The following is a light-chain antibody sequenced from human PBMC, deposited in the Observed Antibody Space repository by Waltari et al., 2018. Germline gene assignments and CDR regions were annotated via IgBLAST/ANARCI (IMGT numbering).Light chain of an antibody. Sequence: DIQMTQSPSSLSASVGDRVTITCRASQSIATYLSWYQQKPGKAPKFLIYAASGLQSGVPSRFSGSGSGTDFTLKISRVEAEDIGVYYCMQGMYFPITFGQGTRLQIE. CDR3: MQGMYFPIT. CDR1: QSIATY. CDR2: AAS. J-gene: IGKJ5*01. V-gene: IGKV1-39*01.